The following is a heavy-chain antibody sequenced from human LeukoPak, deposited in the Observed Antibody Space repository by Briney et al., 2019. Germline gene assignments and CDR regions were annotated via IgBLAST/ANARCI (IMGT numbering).Heavy chain of an antibody. CDR3: ARKGPAAERADAFDI. Sequence: GGSLRLYCEASGFTFSSYSMNWVRQAPGKELERVSSISSSSSYIYYADSVKGRFTISRDNAKNSLYLQMNSLRAEDTAVYYCARKGPAAERADAFDIWGQGTMVTVSS. CDR2: ISSSSSYI. CDR1: GFTFSSYS. J-gene: IGHJ3*02. V-gene: IGHV3-21*01. D-gene: IGHD2-2*01.